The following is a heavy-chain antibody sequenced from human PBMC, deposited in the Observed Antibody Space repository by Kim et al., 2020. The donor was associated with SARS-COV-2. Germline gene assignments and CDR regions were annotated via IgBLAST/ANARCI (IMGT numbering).Heavy chain of an antibody. CDR1: GFPFSNVW. V-gene: IGHV3-15*01. CDR3: TTLVSAADRGH. CDR2: IKSKTDGEAT. D-gene: IGHD6-13*01. J-gene: IGHJ4*02. Sequence: GGSLRLSCAASGFPFSNVWMSWVRQAPGKGLEWVARIKSKTDGEATDDAAPVQVRFTRSKDDSKNSLYLHRNSVETEATAVCYCTTLVSAADRGHWGQGT.